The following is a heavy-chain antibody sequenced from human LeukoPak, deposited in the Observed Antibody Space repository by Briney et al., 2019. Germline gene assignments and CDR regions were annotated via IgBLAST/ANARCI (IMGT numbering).Heavy chain of an antibody. V-gene: IGHV4-59*12. Sequence: SETLSLTCTVSGGSISSYYWSWIRQPPGKGLEWIGYIYYSGSTHYNPSLKSRVTISVDTSKNQFSLKLSSVTAADTAVYYCARGDMITFGGPLACFDIWGQGTMVTVSS. CDR3: ARGDMITFGGPLACFDI. D-gene: IGHD3-16*01. CDR1: GGSISSYY. CDR2: IYYSGST. J-gene: IGHJ3*02.